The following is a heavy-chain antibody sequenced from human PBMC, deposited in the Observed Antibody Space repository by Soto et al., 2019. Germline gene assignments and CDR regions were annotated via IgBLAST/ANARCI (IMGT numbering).Heavy chain of an antibody. J-gene: IGHJ6*02. CDR3: ARALIQLWPHYYYGMDV. V-gene: IGHV4-30-4*01. Sequence: SETLSLTCTVSGGSISSGDHYWSWIRHPPGKGLEWIGYIYYSGTTYYNPSLKSRVTISVDTSENQFSLKVNSVTAADTAVYYCARALIQLWPHYYYGMDVWGQGTTVTV. D-gene: IGHD5-18*01. CDR2: IYYSGTT. CDR1: GGSISSGDHY.